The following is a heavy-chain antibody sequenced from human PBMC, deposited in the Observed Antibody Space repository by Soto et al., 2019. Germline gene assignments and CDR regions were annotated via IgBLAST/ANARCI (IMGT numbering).Heavy chain of an antibody. V-gene: IGHV3-30-3*01. J-gene: IGHJ4*02. D-gene: IGHD2-15*01. CDR2: ISYDGSNK. CDR3: ARTGGGYRPYFDY. Sequence: QVQLVESGGGVVQPGRSLRLSCAASGFTFSSYAMHWVRQAPGKGLEWVAVISYDGSNKYYADSVKGRFTISRDNSKNTLYLQMNSLRAEDTAVYYCARTGGGYRPYFDYWGQGTLVTVSS. CDR1: GFTFSSYA.